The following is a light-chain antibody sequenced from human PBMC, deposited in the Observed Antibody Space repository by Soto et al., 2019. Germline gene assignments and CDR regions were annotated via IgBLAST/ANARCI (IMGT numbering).Light chain of an antibody. CDR2: SDD. J-gene: IGLJ3*02. Sequence: QSVLTQPPSMSEAPRQRVTISCSGSSFNIGNNAVSWYQQFPGKAPRLLIYSDDLLPSGVSDRFSGSKSGTSASLAISGLQSEDEADYYCAAWDDSLNGVVFRGGTKLTVL. CDR3: AAWDDSLNGVV. V-gene: IGLV1-36*01. CDR1: SFNIGNNA.